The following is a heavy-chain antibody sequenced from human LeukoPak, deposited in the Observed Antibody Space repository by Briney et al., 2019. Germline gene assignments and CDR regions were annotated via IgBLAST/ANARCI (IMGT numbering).Heavy chain of an antibody. CDR1: GFTFSSYA. CDR3: AKGSRGSSSWYSPYFYYYGMDV. D-gene: IGHD6-13*01. J-gene: IGHJ6*02. V-gene: IGHV3-23*01. CDR2: ISGSGGST. Sequence: HAGGSLRLSCAASGFTFSSYAMSWVRQAPGKGLEWVSGISGSGGSTYYADSVKGRFTISRDNAKNTLYLQMNSLRAEDTAVYFCAKGSRGSSSWYSPYFYYYGMDVWGQGTTVTVSS.